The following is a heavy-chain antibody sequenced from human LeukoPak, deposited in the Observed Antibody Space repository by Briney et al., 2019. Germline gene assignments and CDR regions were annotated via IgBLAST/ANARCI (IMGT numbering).Heavy chain of an antibody. CDR1: GGSISSYY. J-gene: IGHJ4*02. V-gene: IGHV4-59*01. Sequence: PSETLSLTCTVSGGSISSYYWSWIRQPPGKGLEWIGYIYYSGSTNYNPSLKSRVTISVDTSKNQFSLKLSSVTAADTAVYYCAFLGSRRTGFDYWGQGTLVTVSS. D-gene: IGHD1-26*01. CDR3: AFLGSRRTGFDY. CDR2: IYYSGST.